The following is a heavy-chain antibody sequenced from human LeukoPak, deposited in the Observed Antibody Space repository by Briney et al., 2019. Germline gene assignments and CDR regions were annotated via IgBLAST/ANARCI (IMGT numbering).Heavy chain of an antibody. CDR1: GDSISSYY. J-gene: IGHJ4*02. CDR2: ISYSAST. D-gene: IGHD3-22*01. Sequence: KPSETLSLTCTVSGDSISSYYWSWVRQSPGKGGEWIGYISYSASTNYTPSLKSRVTISVDTSKNQFSLKLSSVTAADTAVYYCATTVGDSSGYYFDYWGQGTLVTVSS. CDR3: ATTVGDSSGYYFDY. V-gene: IGHV4-59*01.